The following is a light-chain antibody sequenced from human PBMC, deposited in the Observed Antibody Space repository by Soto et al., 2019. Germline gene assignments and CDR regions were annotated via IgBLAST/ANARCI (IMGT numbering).Light chain of an antibody. J-gene: IGLJ1*01. Sequence: QSVLTQPASVSGSPGQSIAISCTGTSSDVVGYNSVSWYQQYPGKAHKLMIHDVGNRPSGVSNRFSGSKSGNAASLTISEIQAEDEADYYCSSCTTSASYVFGSGNKVTVL. CDR3: SSCTTSASYV. CDR1: SSDVVGYNS. CDR2: DVG. V-gene: IGLV2-14*01.